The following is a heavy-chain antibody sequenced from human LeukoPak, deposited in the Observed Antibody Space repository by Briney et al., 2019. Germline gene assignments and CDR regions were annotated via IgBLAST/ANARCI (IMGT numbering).Heavy chain of an antibody. Sequence: GGSLRLSCAVSGFTLGSYWMHWVRHAPGKGLVWVSRINSDGSSTSYADSVKGRFTISRDNAKNTLYLQMNSLRAEDTAVYYCARGPYMNDLDYWGQGTLVTVSS. V-gene: IGHV3-74*01. J-gene: IGHJ4*02. D-gene: IGHD2-2*02. CDR2: INSDGSST. CDR3: ARGPYMNDLDY. CDR1: GFTLGSYW.